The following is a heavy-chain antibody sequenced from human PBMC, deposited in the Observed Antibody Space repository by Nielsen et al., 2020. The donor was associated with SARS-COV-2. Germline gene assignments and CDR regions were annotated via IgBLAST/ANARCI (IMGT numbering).Heavy chain of an antibody. CDR1: GDSIGSYH. J-gene: IGHJ6*03. V-gene: IGHV4-59*01. CDR2: TYHSGST. Sequence: SETLSLTCTVSGDSIGSYHWTWIRQPPGKGLEWIGFTYHSGSTNYNPSLKSRVTISVDTSKNQFSLKLSSVTAADTAVYYCARGLMAPYCSSTSCYFRYYYYYMDVWGKGTTVTVSS. D-gene: IGHD2-2*01. CDR3: ARGLMAPYCSSTSCYFRYYYYYMDV.